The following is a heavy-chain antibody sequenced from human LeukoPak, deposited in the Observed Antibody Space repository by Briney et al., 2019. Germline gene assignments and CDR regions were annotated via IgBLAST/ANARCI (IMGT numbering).Heavy chain of an antibody. CDR3: ARDNPPNYDVLTGYYDVFDI. V-gene: IGHV3-7*01. Sequence: GGSLKLSCAGSGFTLSSYWMTLARQAPGKGLEWVANIKEDGSEKNYVDSVKGRFTISRDNAKNSLYLQMGSLRVEDTAVYYCARDNPPNYDVLTGYYDVFDIWGHGTMVTVSS. CDR2: IKEDGSEK. D-gene: IGHD3-9*01. J-gene: IGHJ3*02. CDR1: GFTLSSYW.